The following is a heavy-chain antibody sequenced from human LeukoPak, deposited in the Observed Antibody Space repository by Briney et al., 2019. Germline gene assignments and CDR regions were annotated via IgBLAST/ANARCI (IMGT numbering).Heavy chain of an antibody. CDR2: ISGSGGST. V-gene: IGHV3-23*01. CDR3: ATSSGWQFDY. D-gene: IGHD6-19*01. CDR1: GFTFSRYW. Sequence: PGGSLRLSCAASGFTFSRYWMNWVRQAPGKGLEWVSAISGSGGSTYYADSVKGRFTISRDNSKNTLYLQMNSLRAEDTAVYYCATSSGWQFDYWGQGTLVTVSS. J-gene: IGHJ4*02.